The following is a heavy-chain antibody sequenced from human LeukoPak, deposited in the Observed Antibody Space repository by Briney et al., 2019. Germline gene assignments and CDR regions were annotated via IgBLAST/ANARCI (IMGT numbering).Heavy chain of an antibody. CDR3: ARVGGPYSSSSRSIDY. J-gene: IGHJ4*02. V-gene: IGHV4-59*01. CDR2: IYYSGST. Sequence: SETLCLTCTVSGGSISSYYWSWIRQPPGKGLEWIGYIYYSGSTNYNPSLKSRVTISVDTSKNQFSLKLSSVTAADTAVYYCARVGGPYSSSSRSIDYWGQGTLVTVSS. D-gene: IGHD6-6*01. CDR1: GGSISSYY.